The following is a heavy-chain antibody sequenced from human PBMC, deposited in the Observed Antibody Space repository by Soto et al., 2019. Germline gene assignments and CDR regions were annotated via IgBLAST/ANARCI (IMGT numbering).Heavy chain of an antibody. CDR1: GASISNTDSY. V-gene: IGHV4-30-4*01. CDR2: IFNAAGT. Sequence: SETLSLTCTVSGASISNTDSYWSWIRQPPGKGLEWIGYIFNAAGTSYNPSLKSRLTISADTSKNQFSLKLFSVTAADTAVYYCTRGTPLDVWGQGTLVTVSS. CDR3: TRGTPLDV. D-gene: IGHD1-1*01. J-gene: IGHJ4*02.